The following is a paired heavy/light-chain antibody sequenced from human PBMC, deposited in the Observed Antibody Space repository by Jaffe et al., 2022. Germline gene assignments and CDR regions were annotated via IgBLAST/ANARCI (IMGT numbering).Light chain of an antibody. CDR3: QVWDSSVI. CDR1: NIGSKN. J-gene: IGLJ2*01. V-gene: IGLV3-9*01. CDR2: RDT. Sequence: SYEVTQPLSVSVALGQTARITCAGNNIGSKNVHWYQQKPGQAPVLVIYRDTNRPSVIPARMSGSNSGNTATLTISRAQAGDEADYYCQVWDSSVIFGGGTKLTVL.
Heavy chain of an antibody. CDR2: IYYTGIT. CDR3: AHGRDYFFDY. Sequence: QVQLQESGPGLVKPSETLSLTCTVSGDSISSYYWSWIRQPPGKGLEWLGYIYYTGITNYNASLQSRVTISIATSRNQFSLTLSSVTTADTAIYYCAHGRDYFFDYWGQGTLVTVSS. D-gene: IGHD3-10*02. J-gene: IGHJ4*02. V-gene: IGHV4-59*01. CDR1: GDSISSYY.